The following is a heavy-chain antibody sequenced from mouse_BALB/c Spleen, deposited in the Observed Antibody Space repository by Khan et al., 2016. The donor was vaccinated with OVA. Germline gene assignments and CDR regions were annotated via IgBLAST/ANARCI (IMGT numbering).Heavy chain of an antibody. Sequence: EVELVESGGGLAKPGGSLKLSCAASGFIFSSFAMSWIRQTPEKRLEWVATISSGGTYTYYSDSVKGRFTISRDHAKNTLYLQMSSLRSEDTAMYYCAIQWARDVGFDYRGQGTTLTVSS. J-gene: IGHJ2*01. CDR1: GFIFSSFA. CDR2: ISSGGTYT. V-gene: IGHV5-9-3*01. CDR3: AIQWARDVGFDY. D-gene: IGHD3-1*01.